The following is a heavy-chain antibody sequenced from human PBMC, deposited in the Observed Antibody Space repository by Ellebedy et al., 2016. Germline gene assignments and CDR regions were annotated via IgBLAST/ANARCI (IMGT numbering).Heavy chain of an antibody. V-gene: IGHV3-7*05. CDR1: GFTFSSYW. CDR3: ARDGEDYYGSGSYNGMDV. CDR2: IKQDGSEK. D-gene: IGHD3-10*01. Sequence: GGSLRLXCAASGFTFSSYWMSWVRQAPGKGLEWVANIKQDGSEKYYVDSVKGRFTISRDNAKNSLYLQMNSLRAEDTAVYYCARDGEDYYGSGSYNGMDVWGQGTTVTVSS. J-gene: IGHJ6*02.